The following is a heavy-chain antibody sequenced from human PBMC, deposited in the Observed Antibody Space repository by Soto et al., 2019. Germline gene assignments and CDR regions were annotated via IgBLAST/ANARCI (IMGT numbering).Heavy chain of an antibody. Sequence: QVQLVESGGGVVQPGRSLTLSCAASGFTISNNAMHWVRQAPGKGLEWVAVISHDGSNQDYADSVKGRFTISRDNSEDTLYLQMNSLRVDDTALYYCARDRYCSGGICQRHPVAFDSWGQGTLVTVSS. CDR2: ISHDGSNQ. CDR1: GFTISNNA. J-gene: IGHJ4*02. CDR3: ARDRYCSGGICQRHPVAFDS. D-gene: IGHD2-15*01. V-gene: IGHV3-30*04.